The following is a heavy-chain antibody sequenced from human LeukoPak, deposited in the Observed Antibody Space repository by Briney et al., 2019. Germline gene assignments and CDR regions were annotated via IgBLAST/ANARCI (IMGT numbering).Heavy chain of an antibody. D-gene: IGHD3-3*01. CDR3: ARGWRFLGWLSGYYGMDV. J-gene: IGHJ6*02. Sequence: SVKVSCKASGGTFSSYAISWVRQAPGQGLEWMGRIIPILGVANYAQKFQGRVTITADKSTSTAYMELSSLRSEDTAVYYCARGWRFLGWLSGYYGMDVWGQGTTVTVSS. V-gene: IGHV1-69*04. CDR2: IIPILGVA. CDR1: GGTFSSYA.